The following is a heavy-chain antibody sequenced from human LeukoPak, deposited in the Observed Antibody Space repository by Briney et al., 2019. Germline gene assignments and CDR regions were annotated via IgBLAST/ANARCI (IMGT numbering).Heavy chain of an antibody. CDR2: VHYSGST. Sequence: PSETLSLTCSVPGVSIVSYYWNWIRQPPGKGLEWIGYVHYSGSTNYNPSLKSRVTISVDTSKSQFSLKLCSATAADTAVYYCATGRSIRYFDYWGQGTLLTVSS. D-gene: IGHD3-9*01. CDR3: ATGRSIRYFDY. V-gene: IGHV4-59*08. CDR1: GVSIVSYY. J-gene: IGHJ4*02.